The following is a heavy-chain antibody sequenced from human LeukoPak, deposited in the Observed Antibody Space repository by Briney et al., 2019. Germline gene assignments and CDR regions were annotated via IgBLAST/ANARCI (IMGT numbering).Heavy chain of an antibody. D-gene: IGHD2-8*02. CDR2: IYYSGST. Sequence: SETLSLTCTVSGGSISSYYWSWIRQPPGKGLEWIGYIYYSGSTNYNPSLKSRVTISVDTSKNQFSLKLSSVTAADTAVYYCARGIVWWSFDYWGQGTLVTVSS. CDR3: ARGIVWWSFDY. J-gene: IGHJ4*02. V-gene: IGHV4-59*01. CDR1: GGSISSYY.